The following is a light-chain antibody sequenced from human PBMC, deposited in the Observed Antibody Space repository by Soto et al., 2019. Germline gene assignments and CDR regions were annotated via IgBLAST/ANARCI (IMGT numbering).Light chain of an antibody. J-gene: IGKJ1*01. Sequence: DIQMTQSPSSVSASVGDRVTITFRASQDIRDYLAWFQHKPGNVPKRLIYASTLQSGVPSRFSGSGSGTEFTLTITGLQPEDFATYYCLHYHSYPRTFGRGTKVDIK. V-gene: IGKV1-17*03. CDR1: QDIRDY. CDR3: LHYHSYPRT. CDR2: AS.